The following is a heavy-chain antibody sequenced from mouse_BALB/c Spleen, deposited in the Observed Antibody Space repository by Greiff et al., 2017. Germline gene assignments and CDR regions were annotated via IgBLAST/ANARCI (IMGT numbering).Heavy chain of an antibody. V-gene: IGHV3-2*02. Sequence: DVKLQESGPGLVKPSQSLSLTCTVTGYSITSDYAWNWIRQFPGNQLEWMGYISYSGSTSYNPSLKSRISITRDTSKNQFFLQLNSVTTEDTATYYCAGEMLFTTATYWGQGTLVTVSA. J-gene: IGHJ3*01. CDR2: ISYSGST. CDR3: AGEMLFTTATY. CDR1: GYSITSDYA. D-gene: IGHD1-2*01.